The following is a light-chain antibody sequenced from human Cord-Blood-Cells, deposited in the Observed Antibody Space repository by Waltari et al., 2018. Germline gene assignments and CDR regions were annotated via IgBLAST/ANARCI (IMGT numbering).Light chain of an antibody. V-gene: IGLV2-14*01. CDR3: SSYTSSSTWV. J-gene: IGLJ3*02. Sequence: QSALTQPASVSGSPGQSITISCTGTSSDVGGYNYVSLYQQHPCQAPKLMIYDVSKPPSGVSNRFSGSKSGNTASLTISGLQAEDEADYYCSSYTSSSTWVFGGGTKLTVL. CDR2: DVS. CDR1: SSDVGGYNY.